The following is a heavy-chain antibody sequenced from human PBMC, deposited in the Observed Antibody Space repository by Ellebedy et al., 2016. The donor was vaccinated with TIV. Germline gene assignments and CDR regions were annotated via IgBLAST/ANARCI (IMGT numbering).Heavy chain of an antibody. J-gene: IGHJ6*02. CDR3: ARGRDDYNYGMDV. Sequence: GESLKISCAGSGFTVSGNYMTWVRQAPGQGLEWVSVIYGGGRTSYADSVKGRFTISRDPSKNPLWLQMNSLRAEDTAVYYCARGRDDYNYGMDVWGQGTTVTVSS. CDR1: GFTVSGNY. CDR2: IYGGGRT. D-gene: IGHD5-24*01. V-gene: IGHV3-53*01.